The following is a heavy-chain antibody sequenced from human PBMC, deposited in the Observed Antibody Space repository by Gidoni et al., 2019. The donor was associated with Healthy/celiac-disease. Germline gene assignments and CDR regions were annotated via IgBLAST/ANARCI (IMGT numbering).Heavy chain of an antibody. Sequence: EVQLVESGGGLVQPGRSLRLSCTASGFTFGDYAMSWVRQAPGKGLEWVGFIRSKAYGGTTEYAASVKGRFTISRDDSKSIAYLQMNSLKTEDTAVYYCTSPRITIFGVVPYGAYAFDIWGQGTMVTVSS. CDR1: GFTFGDYA. V-gene: IGHV3-49*04. CDR2: IRSKAYGGTT. CDR3: TSPRITIFGVVPYGAYAFDI. D-gene: IGHD3-3*01. J-gene: IGHJ3*02.